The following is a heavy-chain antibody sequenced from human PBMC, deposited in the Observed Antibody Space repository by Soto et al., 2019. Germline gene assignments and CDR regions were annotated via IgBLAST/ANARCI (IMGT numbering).Heavy chain of an antibody. CDR2: ISAYNGNT. V-gene: IGHV1-18*01. D-gene: IGHD2-21*01. J-gene: IGHJ5*02. Sequence: QVQLVQSGAEVKKPGASVKVSCKASGYTFTSYGISWVRQAPGQGLEWMGWISAYNGNTNYAQKLQGRVTMTTDTARSTAYTDLTSMRAYDTAVYFCARSSASAYRFGPWGQLNPVTVSS. CDR1: GYTFTSYG. CDR3: ARSSASAYRFGP.